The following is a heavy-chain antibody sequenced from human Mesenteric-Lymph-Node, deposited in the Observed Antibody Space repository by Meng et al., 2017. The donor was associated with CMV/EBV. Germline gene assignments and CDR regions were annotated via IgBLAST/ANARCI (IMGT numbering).Heavy chain of an antibody. D-gene: IGHD1-1*01. Sequence: ASVKVSCKASGYSFTDYYIHWVRQAPGQGLEWMGRINPHSGDTNYAQKFQGRVTMTRDTSINTAYMELSSLTSDDTAVFYCARGIVQLERLWDFDYWGQGTLVTVSS. CDR1: GYSFTDYY. V-gene: IGHV1-2*06. J-gene: IGHJ4*02. CDR3: ARGIVQLERLWDFDY. CDR2: INPHSGDT.